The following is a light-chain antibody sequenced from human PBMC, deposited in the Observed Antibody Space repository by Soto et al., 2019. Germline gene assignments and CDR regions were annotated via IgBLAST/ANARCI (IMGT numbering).Light chain of an antibody. J-gene: IGKJ1*01. V-gene: IGKV1-6*01. Sequence: AIQMTQSPSSLSASVGDRVTITCRASQVIRNDLGWYQQKPGKAPKLLIYGASNLQRGVPSRFSGSGSGTDFTPTITSLQPEDFATYYCLHDHNCPWTFGQGTKVDIK. CDR1: QVIRND. CDR3: LHDHNCPWT. CDR2: GAS.